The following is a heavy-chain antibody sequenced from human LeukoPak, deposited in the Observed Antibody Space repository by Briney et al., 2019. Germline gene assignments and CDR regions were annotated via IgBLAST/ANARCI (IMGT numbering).Heavy chain of an antibody. CDR3: ASSADIAAAGTLY. Sequence: SVKVSCKASGGTFSSYAISWVRQAPGQGLEWMGRIIPILGIANYAQKFQGRVTITADKSTSTAYMELSSLRSEDTAVYYCASSADIAAAGTLYWGQGTLVTVSS. J-gene: IGHJ4*02. D-gene: IGHD6-13*01. CDR1: GGTFSSYA. CDR2: IIPILGIA. V-gene: IGHV1-69*04.